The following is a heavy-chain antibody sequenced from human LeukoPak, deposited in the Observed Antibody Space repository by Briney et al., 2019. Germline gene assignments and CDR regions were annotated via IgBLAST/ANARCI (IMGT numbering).Heavy chain of an antibody. CDR1: RFTFSSYS. CDR2: ISPSGDIT. D-gene: IGHD3-10*01. CDR3: AKDDAWIRFGE. V-gene: IGHV3-23*01. J-gene: IGHJ4*02. Sequence: GGSLRLSCAASRFTFSSYSMNWVRQAQGKGLEWVSGISPSGDITYYADSVKGRFTISRDNSKNTLYLELISLTAEDTAVYYCAKDDAWIRFGEWSQGTLVTVSS.